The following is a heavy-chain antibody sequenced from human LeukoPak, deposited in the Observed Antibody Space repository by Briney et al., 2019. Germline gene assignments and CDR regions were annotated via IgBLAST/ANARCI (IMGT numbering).Heavy chain of an antibody. CDR3: ARGYSGYDFGY. CDR2: ISGGGGST. Sequence: GGSLRLSCAASGFTFSSYAMSWVRQAPGKGLEWVSAISGGGGSTYHADSVKGRFTISRDNSKNTLYLQMNGLRDEDTAVYYCARGYSGYDFGYWGQGTQVTVSS. CDR1: GFTFSSYA. D-gene: IGHD5-12*01. V-gene: IGHV3-23*01. J-gene: IGHJ4*02.